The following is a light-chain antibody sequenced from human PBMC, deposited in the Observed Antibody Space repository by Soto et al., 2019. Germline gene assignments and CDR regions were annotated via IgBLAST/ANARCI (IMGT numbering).Light chain of an antibody. CDR2: DAS. Sequence: DIQMTQSPSTLSASVGDGVTITCRASRSISRSLAWYQQKSGKAPKLLIYDASSLESGVPSRFSGSGFGTEFTLTISNLQPEDFATYYCLQDYNYFGFGQGTRLEIK. V-gene: IGKV1-5*01. CDR3: LQDYNYFG. J-gene: IGKJ5*01. CDR1: RSISRS.